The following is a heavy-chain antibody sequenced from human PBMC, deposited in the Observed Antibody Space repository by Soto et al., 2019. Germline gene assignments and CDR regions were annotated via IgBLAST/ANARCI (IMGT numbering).Heavy chain of an antibody. D-gene: IGHD3-22*01. CDR2: IIPIFGTA. CDR1: GGTFSSYA. CDR3: ARVRYYYDSSGYYDY. J-gene: IGHJ4*02. Sequence: GASVKVSCKASGGTFSSYAISWVRQAPGQGLEWMGGIIPIFGTANYAQKFQGRVTITADESTSTAYMELRSLRSDDTAVYYCARVRYYYDSSGYYDYWGQGTLVTVSS. V-gene: IGHV1-69*01.